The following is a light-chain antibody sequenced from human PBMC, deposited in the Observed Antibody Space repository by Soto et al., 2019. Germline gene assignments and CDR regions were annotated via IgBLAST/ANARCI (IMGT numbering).Light chain of an antibody. J-gene: IGKJ5*01. V-gene: IGKV1-39*01. CDR2: MSS. CDR3: QQAYSAPIT. CDR1: QGIRNY. Sequence: DIQMTQSPSSLSASVGDRVTITCRASQGIRNYLNWYQQKPGKAPNLLIYMSSSLQSGVPSRFSGSGSGTDFTLTISSXQPEDFASYYCQQAYSAPITFGQGTRLEIK.